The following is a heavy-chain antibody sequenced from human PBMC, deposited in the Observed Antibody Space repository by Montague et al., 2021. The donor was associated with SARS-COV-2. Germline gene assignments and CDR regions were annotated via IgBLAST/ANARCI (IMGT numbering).Heavy chain of an antibody. V-gene: IGHV4-61*02. Sequence: TLSLTCTVSGGSNSSGSYYWSWIRQPAGKGLEWIGRIYTSGSTNYNPSLKSRVTISVDTSKNQFSLKLSSVTAADTAVYYCARVGVGTMVRGVIPAYYYYGMDVWGQGTTVTVSS. D-gene: IGHD3-10*01. CDR1: GGSNSSGSYY. CDR2: IYTSGST. CDR3: ARVGVGTMVRGVIPAYYYYGMDV. J-gene: IGHJ6*02.